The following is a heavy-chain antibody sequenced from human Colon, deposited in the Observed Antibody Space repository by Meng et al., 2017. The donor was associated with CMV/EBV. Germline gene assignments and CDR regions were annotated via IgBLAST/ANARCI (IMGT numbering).Heavy chain of an antibody. CDR1: GFTFSNAW. V-gene: IGHV3-15*07. CDR2: IRTNGEGGAT. Sequence: LSCAAPGFTFSNAWMNWVRQAPGKGLEWVAHIRTNGEGGATYYNTAVKDRFTISRDDSKSTLYLQMNSLKTEDTAVYYCTKGWQWLAWGQGTLVTVSS. D-gene: IGHD6-19*01. CDR3: TKGWQWLA. J-gene: IGHJ5*02.